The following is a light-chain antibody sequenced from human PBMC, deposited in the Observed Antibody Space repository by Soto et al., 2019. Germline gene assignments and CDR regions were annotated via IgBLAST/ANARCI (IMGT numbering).Light chain of an antibody. Sequence: DIQMTQSPSTLSASVGDRVTITCRASQSISSWLAWCQQKPGKAPKLLIYDFSSWESGVPTRLSGRGSGTDFALSIISQQPDDFATYYCQQNNTFITFDQGTRLPIQ. V-gene: IGKV1-5*01. CDR1: QSISSW. CDR3: QQNNTFIT. J-gene: IGKJ5*01. CDR2: DFS.